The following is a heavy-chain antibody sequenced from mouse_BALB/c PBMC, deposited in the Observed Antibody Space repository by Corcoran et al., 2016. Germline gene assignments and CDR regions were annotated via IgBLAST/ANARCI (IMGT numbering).Heavy chain of an antibody. CDR2: IDPANGNT. CDR3: ANWDVY. D-gene: IGHD4-1*01. Sequence: EVQLQQSGAELLKPGASVKLSCTASGFNIKDTYMHWVKQRPEQGLEWIGRIDPANGNTKYDPKFQGKATITADTSSNTAYLQLSSLTSEDTAVYYCANWDVYWGQGTLVTVSA. V-gene: IGHV14-3*02. J-gene: IGHJ3*01. CDR1: GFNIKDTY.